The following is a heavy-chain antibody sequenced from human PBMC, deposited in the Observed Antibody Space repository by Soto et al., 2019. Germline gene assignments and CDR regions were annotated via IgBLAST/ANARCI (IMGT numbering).Heavy chain of an antibody. CDR2: INHSGST. CDR1: GGSFSGYY. V-gene: IGHV4-34*01. D-gene: IGHD1-7*01. J-gene: IGHJ6*02. Sequence: SETLSLTCAVYGGSFSGYYWSWIRQPPGKGLEWIGEINHSGSTNYNPSLKSRVTISIDTSKNQFSLKLSSVTAADTAVYYCARDNWNYAYYYYGMDVWGQGTTVTVSS. CDR3: ARDNWNYAYYYYGMDV.